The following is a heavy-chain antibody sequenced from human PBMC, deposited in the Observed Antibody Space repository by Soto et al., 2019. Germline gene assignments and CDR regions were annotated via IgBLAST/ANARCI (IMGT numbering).Heavy chain of an antibody. CDR2: IYHTGST. D-gene: IGHD5-12*01. Sequence: SATLSITCGVFGGSISNSNWWTWVRQPPGKGLEWIGEIYHTGSTNYNSSLMSRVTISLDKPNNQFSLKLTNVDPGDTATYFCAHSDGGYEIIYFDFWGQGIPVTVSS. V-gene: IGHV4-4*02. J-gene: IGHJ4*02. CDR1: GGSISNSNW. CDR3: AHSDGGYEIIYFDF.